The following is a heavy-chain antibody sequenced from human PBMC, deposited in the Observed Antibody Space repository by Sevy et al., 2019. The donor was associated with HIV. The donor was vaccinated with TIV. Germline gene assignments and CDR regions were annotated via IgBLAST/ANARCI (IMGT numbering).Heavy chain of an antibody. CDR2: IYSGGSI. CDR1: GFTVSSSY. V-gene: IGHV3-53*01. CDR3: ARDTPNYYDSSGRTPAFDY. D-gene: IGHD3-22*01. Sequence: GGSLRLSFAASGFTVSSSYMSWVRQAPGKGLEWVSVIYSGGSIYYADSVKGRFTISRDNSKNMLYLQMNSLRAEDTAVYYCARDTPNYYDSSGRTPAFDYWGQGTLVTVSS. J-gene: IGHJ4*02.